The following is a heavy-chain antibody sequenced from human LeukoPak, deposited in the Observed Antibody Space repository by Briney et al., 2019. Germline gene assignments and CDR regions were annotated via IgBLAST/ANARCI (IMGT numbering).Heavy chain of an antibody. CDR2: MYYSGST. D-gene: IGHD3-22*01. J-gene: IGHJ4*02. Sequence: SETLSLTCTVSGGSITGSSYYWGWIRQPPGKGLEWVGSMYYSGSTFYNPSLKSRVTIPVDTSKNQFSLRLSSVTAADTAVYYCVRQYYDRTGYYYFDYWGQGTLVTASS. V-gene: IGHV4-39*01. CDR1: GGSITGSSYY. CDR3: VRQYYDRTGYYYFDY.